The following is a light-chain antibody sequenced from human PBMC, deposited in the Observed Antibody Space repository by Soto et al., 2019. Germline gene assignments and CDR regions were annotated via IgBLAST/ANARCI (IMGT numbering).Light chain of an antibody. V-gene: IGKV1-39*01. CDR2: AAS. J-gene: IGKJ2*01. Sequence: DIQMTQSPSSLSASVGDRVTITCRASQTISGYLNWYQQKPGKAPKLLISAASILQSGVPSRFSGSGSWTDFTLTISSLQPEDFGTYYCQQSYITSYTFGQGTMLEI. CDR3: QQSYITSYT. CDR1: QTISGY.